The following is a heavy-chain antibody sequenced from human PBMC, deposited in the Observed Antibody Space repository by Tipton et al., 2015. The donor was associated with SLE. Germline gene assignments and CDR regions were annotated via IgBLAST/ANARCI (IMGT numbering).Heavy chain of an antibody. J-gene: IGHJ4*02. V-gene: IGHV4-39*07. Sequence: TLSLTCTVSGGSISSSSYYWGWIRQPPGKGLEWIWSIYYSGSTNYNPSLKSRVTISVDTSKNQFSLKLSSVTAADTAVYYCARDPQGVYYFDYWGQGTLVTVSS. CDR3: ARDPQGVYYFDY. CDR2: IYYSGST. CDR1: GGSISSSSYY.